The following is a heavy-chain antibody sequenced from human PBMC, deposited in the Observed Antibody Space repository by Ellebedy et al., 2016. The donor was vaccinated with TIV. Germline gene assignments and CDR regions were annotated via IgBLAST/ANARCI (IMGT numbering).Heavy chain of an antibody. D-gene: IGHD2-21*02. CDR3: ARPPDGGDRWRFFDY. CDR2: INPSVGST. Sequence: AASVKVSCKASGYTFSTYYMYWVRQAPGQGPEWMGRINPSVGSTIYAQKFQGRVTMTRDTSTSTVYMELSSLRSDDTAVYYCARPPDGGDRWRFFDYWGQGTLVTVSS. CDR1: GYTFSTYY. V-gene: IGHV1-46*01. J-gene: IGHJ4*02.